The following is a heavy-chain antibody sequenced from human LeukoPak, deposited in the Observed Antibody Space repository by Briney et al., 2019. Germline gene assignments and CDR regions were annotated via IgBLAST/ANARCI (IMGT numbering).Heavy chain of an antibody. V-gene: IGHV4-59*08. CDR3: ARTGKMATTHFDY. Sequence: SETLSLTCTVSVGSISSYYWSWIRQPPGKGLEWIGYIYYSGSTNYNPSLKSRVTISVDTSKNQFSLKLSSVTAADTAVYYCARTGKMATTHFDYWGQGTLVTVSS. CDR1: VGSISSYY. J-gene: IGHJ4*02. D-gene: IGHD5-24*01. CDR2: IYYSGST.